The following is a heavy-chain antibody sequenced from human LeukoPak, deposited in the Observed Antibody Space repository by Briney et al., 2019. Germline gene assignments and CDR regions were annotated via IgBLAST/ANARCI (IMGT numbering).Heavy chain of an antibody. CDR3: ARDSYDSPGAGY. CDR2: ISSSSSYI. J-gene: IGHJ4*02. CDR1: GFTFSSYS. D-gene: IGHD3-22*01. V-gene: IGHV3-21*01. Sequence: PGGSLRLSCAASGFTFSSYSMNWVRQAPGKGLEWVSSISSSSSYIYYADSVKGRFTISRDNAKNSPYLQMNSLRAEDTAVYYCARDSYDSPGAGYWGQGTLVTVSS.